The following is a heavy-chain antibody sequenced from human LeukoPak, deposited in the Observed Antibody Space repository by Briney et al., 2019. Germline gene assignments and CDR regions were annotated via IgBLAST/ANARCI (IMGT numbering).Heavy chain of an antibody. D-gene: IGHD2-2*01. CDR2: IIPIFGTA. V-gene: IGHV1-69*06. Sequence: SVKVSCKASGGTFSSYAISWVRQAPGQGLEWMGGIIPIFGTANYAQKFQGRVTITADKSTSTAYMELSSLRSEDAAVHYCARMSGNVVVPAGTLGYYYYYGMDVWGKGTTVTVSS. J-gene: IGHJ6*04. CDR1: GGTFSSYA. CDR3: ARMSGNVVVPAGTLGYYYYYGMDV.